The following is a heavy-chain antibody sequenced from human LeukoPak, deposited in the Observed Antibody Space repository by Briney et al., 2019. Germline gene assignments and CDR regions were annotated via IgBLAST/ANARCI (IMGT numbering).Heavy chain of an antibody. CDR3: ARVYYDSSGYYYDYYYYYMDV. D-gene: IGHD3-22*01. V-gene: IGHV3-7*01. Sequence: GGSLRLSCAASGFTFSSYWMSWVRQAPGKGLEWVANIKQDGSEKYYVDSVKGRFTISRDNAKNSLYLQMNSLRAEDTAVYYCARVYYDSSGYYYDYYYYYMDVWGKGTTVTVSS. CDR1: GFTFSSYW. CDR2: IKQDGSEK. J-gene: IGHJ6*03.